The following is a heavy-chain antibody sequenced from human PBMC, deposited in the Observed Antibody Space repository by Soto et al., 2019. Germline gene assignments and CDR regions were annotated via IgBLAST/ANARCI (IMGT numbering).Heavy chain of an antibody. CDR3: ARALGGDYYYYYGRDV. D-gene: IGHD4-17*01. CDR2: IYHSGST. J-gene: IGHJ6*02. V-gene: IGHV4-30-2*01. Sequence: SETLSLTCAVSGGSISSGGYSWRWIRQPPGKGLEWSGYIYHSGSTYYNPSLKSRVTISVDRSKNQFSLKLSSVTAADTAVYYCARALGGDYYYYYGRDVWGQGTTVTVSS. CDR1: GGSISSGGYS.